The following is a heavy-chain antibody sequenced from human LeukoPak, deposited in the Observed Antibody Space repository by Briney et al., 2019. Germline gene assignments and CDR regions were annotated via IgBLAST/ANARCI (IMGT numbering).Heavy chain of an antibody. CDR1: GFTCSTYV. D-gene: IGHD6-19*01. V-gene: IGHV3-64*01. J-gene: IGHJ1*01. CDR3: ARDEYTSGYIIYFQH. CDR2: ISSNGDST. Sequence: GGSLRLSCAASGFTCSTYVMHWVRQAPGKGLEYVSAISSNGDSTYYTNSVKGRFTISRDNSKNTLYLQMGGLRAEDMAVYYCARDEYTSGYIIYFQHWGQGTLVTVSS.